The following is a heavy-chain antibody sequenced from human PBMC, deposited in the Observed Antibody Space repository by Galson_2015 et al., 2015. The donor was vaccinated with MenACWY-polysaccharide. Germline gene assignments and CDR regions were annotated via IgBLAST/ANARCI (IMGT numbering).Heavy chain of an antibody. CDR1: GGSINDYY. Sequence: SETLSLTCTVTGGSINDYYWSWIRQPPGKGLEWIGYIYYSGSTNYNPSLKSRVTISVDTSKNQFSLKLSSVTAADTAIYYCARAGRFLQWSREGFDPWGRGTLVTVSS. J-gene: IGHJ5*02. V-gene: IGHV4-59*01. D-gene: IGHD3-3*01. CDR2: IYYSGST. CDR3: ARAGRFLQWSREGFDP.